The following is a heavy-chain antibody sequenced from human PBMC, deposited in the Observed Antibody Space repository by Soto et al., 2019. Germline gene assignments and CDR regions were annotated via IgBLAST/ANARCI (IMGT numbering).Heavy chain of an antibody. CDR3: ARNDYSNYPNWLDP. J-gene: IGHJ5*02. V-gene: IGHV4-30-4*01. CDR1: GGSISSGDYY. CDR2: IYYSGST. Sequence: SETLSLTCTISGGSISSGDYYWSWIRQPPGKGLEWIGYIYYSGSTYYNPSLKSRVTISVDTSKNQFSLKLSSVTAADTAVYYSARNDYSNYPNWLDPWGQGTLVTVSS. D-gene: IGHD4-4*01.